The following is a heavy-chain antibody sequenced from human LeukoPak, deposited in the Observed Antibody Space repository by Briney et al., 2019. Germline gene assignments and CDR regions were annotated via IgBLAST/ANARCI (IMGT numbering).Heavy chain of an antibody. D-gene: IGHD3-10*02. J-gene: IGHJ6*04. CDR3: AELGITMIGGV. CDR1: GFTFDDYW. V-gene: IGHV3-7*01. Sequence: GESLRLSCGASGFTFDDYWMSWVRQAPGQGLEWVANINQDGSEKYYLDSAKGRFTISRDNARNSLYLQMNSLRAEDTAVYYCAELGITMIGGVWGKGTTVTISS. CDR2: INQDGSEK.